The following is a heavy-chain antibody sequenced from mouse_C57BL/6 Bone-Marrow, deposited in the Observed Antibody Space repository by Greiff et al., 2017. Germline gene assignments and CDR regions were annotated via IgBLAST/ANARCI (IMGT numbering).Heavy chain of an antibody. CDR1: GYTFTSYG. Sequence: QVHVKQSGAELARPGASVKLSCKASGYTFTSYGISWVKQRTGQGLEWIGEIYPRSGNTYYNEKFKGKATLTADKSSSTAYIELRSLTSEDSAVYFCAREGTGTRFAYWGQGTLVTVSA. J-gene: IGHJ3*01. CDR2: IYPRSGNT. V-gene: IGHV1-81*01. CDR3: AREGTGTRFAY. D-gene: IGHD4-1*01.